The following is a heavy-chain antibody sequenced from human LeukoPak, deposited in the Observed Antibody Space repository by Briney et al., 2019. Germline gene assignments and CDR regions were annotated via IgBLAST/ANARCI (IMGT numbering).Heavy chain of an antibody. CDR1: GFTVSNNY. J-gene: IGHJ3*02. V-gene: IGHV3-53*01. CDR2: IYSGGST. CDR3: ATLGYCSSTSCYGLRDAFDI. D-gene: IGHD2-2*01. Sequence: PGGSLRLSCAASGFTVSNNYMSWVRQAPGKGLEWVSVIYSGGSTYYADSVKGRFTISRDNSKNTLYLQMNSLRAEDTAVYYCATLGYCSSTSCYGLRDAFDIWGQGTMVTVSS.